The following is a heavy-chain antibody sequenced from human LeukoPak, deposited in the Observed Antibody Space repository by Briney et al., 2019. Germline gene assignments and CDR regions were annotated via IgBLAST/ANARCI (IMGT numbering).Heavy chain of an antibody. CDR3: ARRPQLLPPFGFDY. V-gene: IGHV4-59*08. CDR2: IYYSGST. Sequence: SETLSLTCTVSGGSISGYYWSWIRQPPGKGLEWIGYIYYSGSTKYNPSLKSRVTMSVDTSKNQFSLKLSSVTAADTAVYYCARRPQLLPPFGFDYWGQGTLVTVSS. J-gene: IGHJ4*02. CDR1: GGSISGYY. D-gene: IGHD2-2*01.